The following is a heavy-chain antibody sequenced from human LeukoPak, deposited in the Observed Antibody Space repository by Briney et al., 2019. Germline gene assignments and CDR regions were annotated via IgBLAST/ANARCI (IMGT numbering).Heavy chain of an antibody. V-gene: IGHV3-74*01. CDR1: GNYW. J-gene: IGHJ4*02. D-gene: IGHD7-27*01. CDR3: GTSLGPLTEY. CDR2: INSDGSWT. Sequence: GGSLRLSCAASGNYWMHWVRQAPGKGLVWVSHINSDGSWTGYADSVEGRFTISRDNAKDTLYLQMNSLRVEDTAVYYCGTSLGPLTEYWGQGTLVTVSS.